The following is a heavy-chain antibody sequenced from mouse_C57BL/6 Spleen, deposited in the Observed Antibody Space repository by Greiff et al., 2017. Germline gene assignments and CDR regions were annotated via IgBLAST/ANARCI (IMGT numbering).Heavy chain of an antibody. CDR2: IHPNSGST. CDR3: TRSGVYDPLLSADY. J-gene: IGHJ2*01. D-gene: IGHD1-1*02. V-gene: IGHV1-64*01. CDR1: GYTFTSYW. Sequence: QVQLQQPGAELVKPGASVKLSCKASGYTFTSYWMHWVKQRPGQGLEWIGMIHPNSGSTNYNEKFKSKATLTVDKSSSTAYMQLSSLTSEDSAVYYCTRSGVYDPLLSADYWGAGATLTVSS.